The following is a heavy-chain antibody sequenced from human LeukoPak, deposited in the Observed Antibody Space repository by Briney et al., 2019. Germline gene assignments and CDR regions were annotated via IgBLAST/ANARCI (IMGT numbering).Heavy chain of an antibody. D-gene: IGHD3-10*01. CDR3: ARAGWFGEFYGPLDY. Sequence: SETLSLTCTVSGGSISSYYWSWIRQPPGKGLEWIGYIYYSGSTNYSPSLKSRVSISVDTSKNQFSLKVTSLTAADTAVYYCARAGWFGEFYGPLDYWGQGSLVTVSS. CDR2: IYYSGST. V-gene: IGHV4-59*12. J-gene: IGHJ4*02. CDR1: GGSISSYY.